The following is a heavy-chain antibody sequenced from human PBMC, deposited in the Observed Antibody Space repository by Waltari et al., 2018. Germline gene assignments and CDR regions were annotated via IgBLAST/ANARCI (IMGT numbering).Heavy chain of an antibody. Sequence: EVQLLESGGGLVQPGGSLRLSCAASGFTFSSYAMSWVRQAPGEGLEWVSAIIGSGVTTVYADSVRGRFITSRDNSKNTLYLQMNSLRAEDTAVYYCAKDIDSYYYDRSGYYYLHGMDVWDQGP. CDR2: IIGSGVTT. CDR3: AKDIDSYYYDRSGYYYLHGMDV. J-gene: IGHJ6*02. V-gene: IGHV3-23*01. D-gene: IGHD3-22*01. CDR1: GFTFSSYA.